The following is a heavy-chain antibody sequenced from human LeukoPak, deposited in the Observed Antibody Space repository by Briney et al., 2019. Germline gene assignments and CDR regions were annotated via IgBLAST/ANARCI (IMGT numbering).Heavy chain of an antibody. D-gene: IGHD5-12*01. CDR3: VRGVYHGYYVAY. J-gene: IGHJ4*02. CDR2: ISYDGSNK. CDR1: GFTFSSYA. V-gene: IGHV3-30-3*01. Sequence: GRSLRLSCVAYGFTFSSYAMHWVRQAPGKGLEWVAVISYDGSNKYYADSVKGRFTLSRDNAQNTAYLQMNSLLAEGPAVYYCVRGVYHGYYVAYWGQGTLVTVSP.